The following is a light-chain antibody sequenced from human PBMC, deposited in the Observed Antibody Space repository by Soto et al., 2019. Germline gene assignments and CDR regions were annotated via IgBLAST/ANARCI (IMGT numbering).Light chain of an antibody. J-gene: IGKJ1*01. Sequence: AIQMTQSPSSLSASVGDRVTITCRASQDIRTGLGWYQQKPGKAPRLLIYDTFSLQSGVPSRFSGSGSGTDFTLTISSLQPDDFATYYCLQDFKYPRTFGQGTKVEVK. V-gene: IGKV1-6*01. CDR3: LQDFKYPRT. CDR2: DTF. CDR1: QDIRTG.